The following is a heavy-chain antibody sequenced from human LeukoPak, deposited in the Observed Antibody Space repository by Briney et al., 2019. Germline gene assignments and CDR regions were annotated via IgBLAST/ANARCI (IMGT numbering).Heavy chain of an antibody. J-gene: IGHJ3*02. D-gene: IGHD6-19*01. Sequence: SETLSLTCTVSGGSISSYYWSWIRQPPGKGLEWIGYIYYSGSTNYNPSLKGRVTISVDTSKNQFSLKLSSVTAADTAVYYCASVSGSSGYAFDIWGQGTMVTVSS. CDR2: IYYSGST. V-gene: IGHV4-59*01. CDR1: GGSISSYY. CDR3: ASVSGSSGYAFDI.